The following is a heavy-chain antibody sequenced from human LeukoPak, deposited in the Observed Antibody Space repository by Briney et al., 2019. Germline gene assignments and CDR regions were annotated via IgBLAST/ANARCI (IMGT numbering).Heavy chain of an antibody. CDR2: INPNSGGT. V-gene: IGHV1-2*02. Sequence: ASVKVSCKASEYTFTDYYIHWVRQAPGQGLEWMGWINPNSGGTNYAQKFQGRVTMTRDTSISTAYMELSRLRSDDTAVYYCVRDRTKYCSSTSCPLDYWGQGTLVTVSS. J-gene: IGHJ4*02. CDR3: VRDRTKYCSSTSCPLDY. D-gene: IGHD2-2*01. CDR1: EYTFTDYY.